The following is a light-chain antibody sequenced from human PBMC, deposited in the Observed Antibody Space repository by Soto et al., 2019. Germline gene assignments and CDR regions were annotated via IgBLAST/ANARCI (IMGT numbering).Light chain of an antibody. CDR2: AAS. V-gene: IGKV1-39*01. CDR1: QSISSY. J-gene: IGKJ3*01. Sequence: DIQMTRSPSSLSASVGDRVTITCRASQSISSYLNWYQQKPGKAPKLLIYAASSLQSGVPSRFSGSGSGTDFTLTISSLQPEDCATYYCQQSYSTQFTFGPGTKVDIK. CDR3: QQSYSTQFT.